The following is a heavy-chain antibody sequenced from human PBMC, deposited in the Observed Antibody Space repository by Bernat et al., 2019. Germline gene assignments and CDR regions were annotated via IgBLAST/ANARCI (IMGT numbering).Heavy chain of an antibody. CDR1: GGSVSSPSHY. CDR2: IYYSGST. CDR3: ARWVEYSGSSKVDHFDY. J-gene: IGHJ4*01. D-gene: IGHD6-6*01. V-gene: IGHV4-61*01. Sequence: QVQLQESGPGLVKPSETLSLTCTVSGGSVSSPSHYWSWIRQPPGKGLEWVGYIYYSGSTNYNPSLKRRVTISVDTSKNQFSLRLSSVTAADTAVYYCARWVEYSGSSKVDHFDYWGHGSLVTVSS.